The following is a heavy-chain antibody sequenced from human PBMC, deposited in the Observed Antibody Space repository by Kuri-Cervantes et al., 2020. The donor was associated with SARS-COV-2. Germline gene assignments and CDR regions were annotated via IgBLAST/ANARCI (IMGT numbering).Heavy chain of an antibody. D-gene: IGHD3-3*01. V-gene: IGHV4-34*01. CDR1: GGSFSDYY. CDR2: INHTGSA. Sequence: SQTLSLTCGVYGGSFSDYYSTWIRQPPMKGLEWIGEINHTGSATYNPSLKSRVTISVDTSKNLFSLKLTSVTAADTAVYFCARGVVTIYGFLVLLPAPGWLDPWGQGTLVTVSS. CDR3: ARGVVTIYGFLVLLPAPGWLDP. J-gene: IGHJ5*02.